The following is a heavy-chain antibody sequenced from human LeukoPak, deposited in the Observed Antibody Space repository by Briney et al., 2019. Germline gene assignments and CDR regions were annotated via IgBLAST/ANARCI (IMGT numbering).Heavy chain of an antibody. Sequence: GGSLRLSCAASGFTFSNYWMHWVRQAPGKGLEWVSSISRHSNYIYYADSLKGRFTISRDNAKNSLYLQMNSLSVEDTAVYYCARFNDILTGYHFDYWGQGTLVTVSS. J-gene: IGHJ4*02. V-gene: IGHV3-21*06. CDR3: ARFNDILTGYHFDY. CDR1: GFTFSNYW. CDR2: ISRHSNYI. D-gene: IGHD3-9*01.